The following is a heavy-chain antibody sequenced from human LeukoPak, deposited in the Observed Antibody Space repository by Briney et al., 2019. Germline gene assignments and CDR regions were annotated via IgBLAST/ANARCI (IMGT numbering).Heavy chain of an antibody. CDR1: GGSISSGDYY. D-gene: IGHD6-13*01. J-gene: IGHJ6*02. CDR2: INHGGST. CDR3: ARDGYSTPDV. Sequence: PSQTLSLTCTVSGGSISSGDYYWSWIRQPPGKGLEWIGEINHGGSTNYNPSLKSRVTLSVDTSKNQFSLKLTSVTAADTAVYYCARDGYSTPDVWGQGTTVTVSS. V-gene: IGHV4-30-4*01.